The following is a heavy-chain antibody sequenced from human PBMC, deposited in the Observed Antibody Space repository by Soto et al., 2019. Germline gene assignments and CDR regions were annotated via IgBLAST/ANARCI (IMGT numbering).Heavy chain of an antibody. V-gene: IGHV2-5*02. J-gene: IGHJ4*02. CDR3: AHHPYDTSGYLLDY. D-gene: IGHD3-22*01. CDR1: GFSLNTSGVG. CDR2: IYWDDDK. Sequence: QITLKESGPTLVKHTQTLTLTCTFSGFSLNTSGVGVGWIRQPPGKALEWLALIYWDDDKRSSPSLKSRLTITRDTSKNQVVLRMTIMDPVDTATYYCAHHPYDTSGYLLDYWGQGILVTVSS.